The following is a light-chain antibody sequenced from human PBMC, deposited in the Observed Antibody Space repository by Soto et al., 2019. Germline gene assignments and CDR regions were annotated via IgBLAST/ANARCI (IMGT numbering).Light chain of an antibody. CDR3: QTWGTGIRV. J-gene: IGLJ3*02. CDR1: SGHSSYA. Sequence: QPVLTQSPSASASLGAWVKLTCTLSSGHSSYAIAWHQQQPEKGPRYLMNLNNDGSHSKGDGIPDRFSGSSSGAERYLTISSLQSEDEADYYCQTWGTGIRVFGGGTKLTVL. V-gene: IGLV4-69*01. CDR2: LNNDGSH.